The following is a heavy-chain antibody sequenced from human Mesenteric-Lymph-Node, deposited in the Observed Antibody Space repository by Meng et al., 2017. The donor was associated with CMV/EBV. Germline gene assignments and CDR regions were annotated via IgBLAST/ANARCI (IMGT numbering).Heavy chain of an antibody. D-gene: IGHD4-17*01. CDR2: IVVGSGNT. CDR3: AADSGATSRGGRYYGMDV. Sequence: SVKVSCKASGFTFTSSAVQWVRQARGQRLERIGWIVVGSGNTNYAQKFQERVTITRDMSTSTAYMELSSLRSEDTAVYYCAADSGATSRGGRYYGMDVWGQGTTVTVSS. V-gene: IGHV1-58*01. CDR1: GFTFTSSA. J-gene: IGHJ6*02.